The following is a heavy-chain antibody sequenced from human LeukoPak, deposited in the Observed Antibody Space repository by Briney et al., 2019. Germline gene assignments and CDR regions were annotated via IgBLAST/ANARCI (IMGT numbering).Heavy chain of an antibody. Sequence: SVKVSCKASGGTFSSYAISWVRQAPGQGLEWMGGIIPIFGTANYAQKFQGRVTITADESTSTAYMELSSLRSEDMAVYYCAREDRVYGGPNADAFDIWGQGTMVTVSS. D-gene: IGHD4-23*01. CDR3: AREDRVYGGPNADAFDI. V-gene: IGHV1-69*01. CDR2: IIPIFGTA. CDR1: GGTFSSYA. J-gene: IGHJ3*02.